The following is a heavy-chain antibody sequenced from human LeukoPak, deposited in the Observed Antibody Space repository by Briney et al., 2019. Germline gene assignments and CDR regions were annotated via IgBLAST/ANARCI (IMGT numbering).Heavy chain of an antibody. CDR1: GFTFSSYD. J-gene: IGHJ4*02. D-gene: IGHD3-10*01. CDR3: ARGLAFGEFLKGAAR. CDR2: ISTSGSTI. Sequence: PGGSLRLSCAASGFTFSSYDMNWVRQAPGKGLEWVSYISTSGSTIYSANSVKGRFTISRDNAKNSLYLQMDSLRVEDTAVYYCARGLAFGEFLKGAARGGRGTLVTVSS. V-gene: IGHV3-48*03.